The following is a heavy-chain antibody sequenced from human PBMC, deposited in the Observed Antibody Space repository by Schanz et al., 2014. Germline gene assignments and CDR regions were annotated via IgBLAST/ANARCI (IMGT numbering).Heavy chain of an antibody. CDR3: AREQIMAAAGLVDY. J-gene: IGHJ4*01. CDR1: GFTFSKYW. D-gene: IGHD6-13*01. CDR2: IKQDGSEK. V-gene: IGHV3-7*05. Sequence: EVQLVESGGGLVQPGGSLRLSCGGSGFTFSKYWMSWARQAPGKGLEWVANIKQDGSEKYYVDAVKGRFTISRDNAKNSMYLHMKSLRGEDTAVYYCAREQIMAAAGLVDYWGHGTLVTVSS.